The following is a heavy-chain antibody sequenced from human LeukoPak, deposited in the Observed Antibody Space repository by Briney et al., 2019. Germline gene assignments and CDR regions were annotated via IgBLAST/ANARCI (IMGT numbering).Heavy chain of an antibody. Sequence: ASVKVSCKASGYTFTGYYMHWVRQAPGQGLEWMGWINPNSGGTNYAQKFQGRVTMTRDTSISTAYMELSRLRSDDTAVYYCARGPQANYYDSSGYYYLDDYWGQGTLVTVSS. CDR2: INPNSGGT. D-gene: IGHD3-22*01. CDR3: ARGPQANYYDSSGYYYLDDY. V-gene: IGHV1-2*02. J-gene: IGHJ4*02. CDR1: GYTFTGYY.